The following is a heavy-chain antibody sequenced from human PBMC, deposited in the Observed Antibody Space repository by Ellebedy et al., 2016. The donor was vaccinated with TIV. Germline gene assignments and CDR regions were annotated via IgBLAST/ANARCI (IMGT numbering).Heavy chain of an antibody. CDR3: TKDDSWPNDAFDI. D-gene: IGHD2-15*01. Sequence: GESLKISCAASGFTFSSYGMHWVRQAPGKGLEWVSAVNNRGDDTYYADSVRGRFTISRDNSKNTLYLQMNSLRAEDTAVYYCTKDDSWPNDAFDIWGLGTMVTVTS. CDR1: GFTFSSYG. J-gene: IGHJ3*02. CDR2: VNNRGDDT. V-gene: IGHV3-23*01.